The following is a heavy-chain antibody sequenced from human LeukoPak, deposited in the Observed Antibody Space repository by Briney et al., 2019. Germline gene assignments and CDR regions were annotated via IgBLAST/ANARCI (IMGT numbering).Heavy chain of an antibody. CDR3: AKVRSGYCSGGTCYGWFDP. D-gene: IGHD2-15*01. V-gene: IGHV3-23*01. J-gene: IGHJ5*02. CDR1: GFTFTSYA. CDR2: ISGSGGST. Sequence: GGSLRLSCAASGFTFTSYAMSWVRQAPGKGLEWVSAISGSGGSTYYADSVEGRFTISRDNSMNTLYLQMHSLRAEDTAVYYCAKVRSGYCSGGTCYGWFDPWGLGTLVTVSS.